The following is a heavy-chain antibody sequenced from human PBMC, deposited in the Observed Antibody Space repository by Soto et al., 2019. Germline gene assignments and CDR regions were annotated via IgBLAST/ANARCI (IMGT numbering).Heavy chain of an antibody. J-gene: IGHJ4*02. CDR2: INAGNGNT. D-gene: IGHD2-15*01. CDR1: GYTLTSYA. CDR3: ARGPGGPDGPGDY. V-gene: IGHV1-3*01. Sequence: ASVKVSCKASGYTLTSYAMHWVRQAPGQRLEWMGWINAGNGNTKYSEKFQGRVTITRDTSASTAYMELSSLRSEDTAVYYCARGPGGPDGPGDYWGQGTLVTVSS.